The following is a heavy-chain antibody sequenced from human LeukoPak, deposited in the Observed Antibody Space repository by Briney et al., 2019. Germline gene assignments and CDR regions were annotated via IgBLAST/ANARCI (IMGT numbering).Heavy chain of an antibody. CDR1: GGSFSGYY. V-gene: IGHV4-34*01. Sequence: SETLSLTCAVYGGSFSGYYWSWIRQPPGKGLEWIGEINHSGSTNYNPSLKSRVTISVDTSKNQFSLNLSSVTAADTAVYYCARGVSVWQWLEHYNWFDPWGQEPWSPSPQ. J-gene: IGHJ5*02. CDR2: INHSGST. CDR3: ARGVSVWQWLEHYNWFDP. D-gene: IGHD6-19*01.